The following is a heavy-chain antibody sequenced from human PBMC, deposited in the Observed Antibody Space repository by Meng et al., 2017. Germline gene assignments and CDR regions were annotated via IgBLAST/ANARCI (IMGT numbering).Heavy chain of an antibody. CDR3: ARADTKGDWFDP. CDR2: TRNKANSYTT. D-gene: IGHD2-8*01. CDR1: GFTFSDHY. Sequence: VQLVESGGGLVQPGGSLRLSCAASGFTFSDHYMDWVRQAPGKGLEWVGRTRNKANSYTTEYAASVKGRFTISRDDSKNSLYLQMNSLKTEDTAVYYCARADTKGDWFDPWGQGTLVTVSS. J-gene: IGHJ5*02. V-gene: IGHV3-72*01.